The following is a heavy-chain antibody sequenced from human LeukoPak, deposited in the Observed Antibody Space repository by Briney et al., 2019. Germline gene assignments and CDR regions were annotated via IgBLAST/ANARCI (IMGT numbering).Heavy chain of an antibody. J-gene: IGHJ4*02. D-gene: IGHD1-26*01. CDR2: ISYDGSNK. V-gene: IGHV3-30-3*01. Sequence: GGSLRLSCAASGFTFSSYAMTWVRQAPGKGLEWVAVISYDGSNKYYADSVKGRFTISRDNSKNTLYLQMNSLRAEDTAVYYCARESPPKGATLPAYWGQGTLVTVSS. CDR3: ARESPPKGATLPAY. CDR1: GFTFSSYA.